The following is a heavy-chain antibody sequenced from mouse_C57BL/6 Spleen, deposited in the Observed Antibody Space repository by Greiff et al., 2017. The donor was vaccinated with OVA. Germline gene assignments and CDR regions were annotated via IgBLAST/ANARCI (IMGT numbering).Heavy chain of an antibody. CDR3: ARKSYDYDGYAMDY. CDR2: IYPGSGST. D-gene: IGHD2-4*01. V-gene: IGHV1-55*01. J-gene: IGHJ4*01. Sequence: QVQLKQPGAELVKPGASVKMSCKASGYTFTSYWITWVKQRPGQGLEWIGDIYPGSGSTNYNEKFKSKATLTVDTSSSTAYMQLSSLTSEDSAVYYCARKSYDYDGYAMDYWGQGTSVTVSS. CDR1: GYTFTSYW.